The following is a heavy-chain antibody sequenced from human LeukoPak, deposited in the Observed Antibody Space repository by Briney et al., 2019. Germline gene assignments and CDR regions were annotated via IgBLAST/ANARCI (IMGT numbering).Heavy chain of an antibody. CDR2: IYSGGST. Sequence: PGGSLRLSCAASGFTVSSNYMSWVRQAPGKGLEWVSVIYSGGSTYYADSVKGRFTISRDSSKNTLYLQMNSLRAEDTAVYYCARDPKRYYFDYWGQGTLVTVSS. CDR3: ARDPKRYYFDY. CDR1: GFTVSSNY. V-gene: IGHV3-66*01. J-gene: IGHJ4*02.